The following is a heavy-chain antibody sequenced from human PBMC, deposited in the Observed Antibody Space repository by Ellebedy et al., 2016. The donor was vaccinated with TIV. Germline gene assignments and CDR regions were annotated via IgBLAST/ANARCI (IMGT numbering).Heavy chain of an antibody. J-gene: IGHJ6*02. CDR3: ARRGAKGGYYYYGMDV. V-gene: IGHV5-51*01. D-gene: IGHD1-26*01. Sequence: GESLKISCKGSGYSFTSYWIGWVRQMPGKGLEWMGIIYPGDSDTRYSPSFQGQVTISADKSISTAYLQWSSLKASDTAMYYCARRGAKGGYYYYGMDVWGQGTTVTVSS. CDR2: IYPGDSDT. CDR1: GYSFTSYW.